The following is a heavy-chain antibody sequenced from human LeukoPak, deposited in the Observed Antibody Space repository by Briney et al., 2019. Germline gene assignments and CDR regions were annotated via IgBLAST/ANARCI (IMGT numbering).Heavy chain of an antibody. CDR1: GGSISSYY. CDR3: ARDNSGYYSGYYYYYMDV. J-gene: IGHJ6*03. D-gene: IGHD3-22*01. V-gene: IGHV4-4*07. CDR2: IYTSGST. Sequence: SETLSLTCTVSGGSISSYYWSWIRQPAGNGLEWIGRIYTSGSTNYNPSLRSRVTMSVDTSKNQFSLKLSSVTAADMAVDYCARDNSGYYSGYYYYYMDVWGKGTTVTVSS.